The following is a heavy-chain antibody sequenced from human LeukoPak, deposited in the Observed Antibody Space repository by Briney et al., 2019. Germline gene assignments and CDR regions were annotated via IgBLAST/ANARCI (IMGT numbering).Heavy chain of an antibody. J-gene: IGHJ6*02. CDR3: ARDGGSSGYYPPGAGYYGMDV. Sequence: PGGSLRLSCAASGFTFSDYYMSWIRQAPGKGLEWVSYINSSSSYTNYADSVKGRFTISRDNAKNSLYLQMNSLRAEDTAVYYCARDGGSSGYYPPGAGYYGMDVWGQGTTVTVSS. V-gene: IGHV3-11*06. CDR1: GFTFSDYY. CDR2: INSSSSYT. D-gene: IGHD3-22*01.